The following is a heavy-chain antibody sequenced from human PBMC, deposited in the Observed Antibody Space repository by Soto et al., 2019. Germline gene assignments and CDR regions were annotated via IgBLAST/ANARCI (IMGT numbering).Heavy chain of an antibody. Sequence: ASVKVSCKASGYTFTGYYMHWVRQAPGQGLEWMGWINPNSGGTNYAQKFQGWVTMTRDTSISTAYMELSRLRSDDTAVYYCAFSWLYNSIYDVLDFCAQRSTVTVSS. J-gene: IGHJ6*02. CDR1: GYTFTGYY. CDR2: INPNSGGT. V-gene: IGHV1-2*04. CDR3: AFSWLYNSIYDVLDF. D-gene: IGHD1-1*01.